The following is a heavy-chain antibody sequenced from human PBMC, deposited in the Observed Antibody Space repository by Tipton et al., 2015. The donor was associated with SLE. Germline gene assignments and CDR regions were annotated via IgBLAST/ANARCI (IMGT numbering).Heavy chain of an antibody. J-gene: IGHJ4*02. V-gene: IGHV4-34*01. Sequence: TLSLTCTVSGGSISSHYWSWIRQPPGKGLEWIGEINHSGSTNYNPSLKSRVTISVDTSKNQFSLKLSSVTAADTAVYYCARGPSEQWLVPQDYWGQGTLVTVSS. CDR3: ARGPSEQWLVPQDY. CDR2: INHSGST. D-gene: IGHD6-19*01. CDR1: GGSISSHY.